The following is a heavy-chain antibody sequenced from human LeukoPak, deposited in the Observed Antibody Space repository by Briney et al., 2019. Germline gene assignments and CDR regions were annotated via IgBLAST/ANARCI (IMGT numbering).Heavy chain of an antibody. CDR2: IYYSGST. D-gene: IGHD6-13*01. J-gene: IGHJ5*02. Sequence: PSETLSLTCTVSGGSISGSSYYWGWIRQPPGKGLEWIGSIYYSGSTYYNPSLKSRVTISVDTSKNQFSLKLSSVTAADTAVYYCARGYSSSWYGRWFDPWGQGTLVTVSS. CDR3: ARGYSSSWYGRWFDP. CDR1: GGSISGSSYY. V-gene: IGHV4-39*01.